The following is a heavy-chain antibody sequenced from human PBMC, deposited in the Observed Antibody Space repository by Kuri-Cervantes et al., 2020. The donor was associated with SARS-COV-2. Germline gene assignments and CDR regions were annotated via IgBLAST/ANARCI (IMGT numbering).Heavy chain of an antibody. Sequence: GESLKISCAASRFTFNNYGMSWVRQAPGKGLEWVAIISYSGENTYYADSVKGRFTISRDNSKNTVYLQMNSLRAEDTAIYHCAKGSRRSVAGLIFDYWGQGTLVTVSS. J-gene: IGHJ4*02. CDR1: RFTFNNYG. V-gene: IGHV3-23*01. D-gene: IGHD6-19*01. CDR3: AKGSRRSVAGLIFDY. CDR2: ISYSGENT.